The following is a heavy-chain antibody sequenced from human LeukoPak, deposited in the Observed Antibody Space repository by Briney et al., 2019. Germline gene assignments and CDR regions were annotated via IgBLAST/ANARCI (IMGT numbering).Heavy chain of an antibody. J-gene: IGHJ4*02. CDR2: IYYSGST. D-gene: IGHD5-24*01. CDR1: GGSISSSSYY. V-gene: IGHV4-39*07. CDR3: ARWEGGDGYND. Sequence: SETLSLTCTVSGGSISSSSYYWGWIRQPPGKGLEWIGSIYYSGSTYYNPSLKSRVTISVDTSKNQFSLKLSSVTAADTAVYYCARWEGGDGYNDWGQGTLVTVSS.